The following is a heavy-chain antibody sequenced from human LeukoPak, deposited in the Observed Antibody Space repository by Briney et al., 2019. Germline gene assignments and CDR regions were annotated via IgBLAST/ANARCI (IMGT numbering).Heavy chain of an antibody. V-gene: IGHV3-30-3*01. J-gene: IGHJ4*02. CDR3: ARGPYYDSSGYCDY. D-gene: IGHD3-22*01. Sequence: GGSLRLSCAASGFTFSSYAMHWVRQAPGKGLEWVAVISYDGSNKYYADSVKGRFTISRDNSKNTLYLQMNSLRAEDTAVYYCARGPYYDSSGYCDYWGQGTLVTVSS. CDR2: ISYDGSNK. CDR1: GFTFSSYA.